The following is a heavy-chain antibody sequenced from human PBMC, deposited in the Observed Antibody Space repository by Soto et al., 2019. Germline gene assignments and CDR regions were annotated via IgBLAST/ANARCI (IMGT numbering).Heavy chain of an antibody. CDR3: TREVRDGSDWYWDY. J-gene: IGHJ4*02. CDR2: VHHSGRT. CDR1: GGSMITYY. Sequence: QVQLQESGPGLVKPSETLSLTCTVSGGSMITYYWSWIRQSPGKGLEWIGYVHHSGRTLYNPSLRNRATVSLDRSNNQFFLKLTSVTAADTAFFYWTREVRDGSDWYWDYWGQGILVTVSS. V-gene: IGHV4-59*01. D-gene: IGHD6-19*01.